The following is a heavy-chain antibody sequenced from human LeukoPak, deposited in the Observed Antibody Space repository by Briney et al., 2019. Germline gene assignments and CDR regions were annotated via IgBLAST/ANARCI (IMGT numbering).Heavy chain of an antibody. J-gene: IGHJ4*02. D-gene: IGHD1-20*01. CDR2: IRYDGSNK. CDR3: AKEVYNWNDTPYFDY. V-gene: IGHV3-30*02. CDR1: GFTFSSYG. Sequence: GGSLRLSCAASGFTFSSYGMHWVRQAPGKGLEWVAFIRYDGSNKYYADSVKGRFTISRDNSKNTLYLQVNSLRAEDTAVYYCAKEVYNWNDTPYFDYWGQGTLVTVSS.